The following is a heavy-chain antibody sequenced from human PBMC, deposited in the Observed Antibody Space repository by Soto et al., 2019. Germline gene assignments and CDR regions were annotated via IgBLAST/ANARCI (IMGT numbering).Heavy chain of an antibody. CDR1: GYTLTELS. CDR3: ATRRIQLWGYYYYGMDV. J-gene: IGHJ6*02. D-gene: IGHD5-18*01. CDR2: FDPEDGET. V-gene: IGHV1-24*01. Sequence: ASVKVSCKVSGYTLTELSMHWVRQAPGKGLEWMGGFDPEDGETIYAQKFQGRVTMTEDTSTDTAYMELSSLRSEDTAVYYCATRRIQLWGYYYYGMDVWGQGTTVTVSS.